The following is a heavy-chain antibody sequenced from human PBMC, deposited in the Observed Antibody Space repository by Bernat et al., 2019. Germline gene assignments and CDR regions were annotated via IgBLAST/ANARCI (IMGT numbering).Heavy chain of an antibody. CDR3: ARCRAPYYYYYGMDV. J-gene: IGHJ6*02. Sequence: QVQLVESGGGVVQPGRSLRLSCAASGFTFSSYAMHWVRQAPGKGLEWVAVISYDGSNKYYADSVKGQFTISRDNSKNTLYLQMNSLRAEDTAVYYCARCRAPYYYYYGMDVWGQGTTVTVSS. CDR2: ISYDGSNK. V-gene: IGHV3-30-3*01. CDR1: GFTFSSYA.